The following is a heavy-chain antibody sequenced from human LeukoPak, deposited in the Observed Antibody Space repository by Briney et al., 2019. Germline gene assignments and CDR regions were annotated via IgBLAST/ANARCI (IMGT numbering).Heavy chain of an antibody. CDR2: ISGSGGST. CDR1: GFTVSSFS. V-gene: IGHV3-23*01. CDR3: AKANPLHDGSVGYGMDV. D-gene: IGHD3-10*01. Sequence: GGSLRLSCAASGFTVSSFSLSWVRQAPGKGLEWVSDISGSGGSTYYADSVKSRFTISRDNSKNTLYLQTNSLRAEDTAVYCCAKANPLHDGSVGYGMDVWGQGTTVTVSS. J-gene: IGHJ6*02.